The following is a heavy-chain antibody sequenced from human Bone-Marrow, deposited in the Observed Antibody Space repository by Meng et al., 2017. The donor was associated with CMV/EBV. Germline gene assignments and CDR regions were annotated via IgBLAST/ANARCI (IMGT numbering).Heavy chain of an antibody. D-gene: IGHD2-2*01. CDR1: GFTFSSYT. CDR3: TRLGYCSSTSCSCRY. V-gene: IGHV3-48*04. CDR2: ISNSGSAK. J-gene: IGHJ4*02. Sequence: LSLTCAASGFTFSSYTMNWVRQAPGKGLEWVSYISNSGSAKYYADSLRGRLTISRDNAKNSLYLQMNSLRADDTAVYYCTRLGYCSSTSCSCRYWGQGTLVTVSS.